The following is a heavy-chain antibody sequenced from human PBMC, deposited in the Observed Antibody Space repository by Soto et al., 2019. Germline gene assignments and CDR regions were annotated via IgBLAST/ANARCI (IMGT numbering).Heavy chain of an antibody. V-gene: IGHV4-4*02. D-gene: IGHD2-15*01. J-gene: IGHJ4*02. CDR1: GGSISSSNL. Sequence: SETLSLTCAVAGGSISSSNLWSWVRQPPGKGLEWIGEIYHSGSTNYNPSLKSRVTISVDKSKNQFSLKLSSVTAADTAVYYCARVGGCSGGSCYSGEDYWGQGTLVTVSS. CDR2: IYHSGST. CDR3: ARVGGCSGGSCYSGEDY.